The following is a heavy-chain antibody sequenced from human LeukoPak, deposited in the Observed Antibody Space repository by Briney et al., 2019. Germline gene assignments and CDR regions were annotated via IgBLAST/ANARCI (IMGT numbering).Heavy chain of an antibody. J-gene: IGHJ4*02. CDR2: IYPGDSDT. CDR3: ARLHYDSVCGSYGHFDF. D-gene: IGHD3-16*01. V-gene: IGHV5-51*01. CDR1: GYRITSYW. Sequence: GESLKISCKGSGYRITSYWIGWVRQMPGEGLEWMGIIYPGDSDTRYSPSFQGQLTISADKSSSTAYLQWRSLKASDTAMYYCARLHYDSVCGSYGHFDFWGQGTVVTVSS.